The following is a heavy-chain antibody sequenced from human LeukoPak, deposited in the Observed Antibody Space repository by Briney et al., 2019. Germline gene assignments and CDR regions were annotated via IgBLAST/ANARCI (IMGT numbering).Heavy chain of an antibody. Sequence: SETLSLTGAVYGGSFSGYYWSWIRQPPGKGLEWIGEINHSGSTNYNPSLKSRVTISVDTSKNQFSLKLSSVTAADTAVYYCARGYYDFWSGSAPRLNWFDPWGQGTLVTVSS. V-gene: IGHV4-34*01. CDR3: ARGYYDFWSGSAPRLNWFDP. D-gene: IGHD3-3*01. CDR2: INHSGST. J-gene: IGHJ5*02. CDR1: GGSFSGYY.